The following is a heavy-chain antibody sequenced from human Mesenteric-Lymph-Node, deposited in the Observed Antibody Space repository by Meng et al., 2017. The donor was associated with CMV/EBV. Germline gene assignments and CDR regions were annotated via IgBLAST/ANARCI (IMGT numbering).Heavy chain of an antibody. J-gene: IGHJ5*02. CDR2: ISSSGYTK. Sequence: GESLKISCAASGFTFSSYEMNWVRQAPGKGLEWVSYISSSGYTKYYADSVKGRFTISRDSAKNSLYLQMNSLRAEDTAVYYCARDAGRSSNWFDPWGQGTLVTVSS. CDR3: ARDAGRSSNWFDP. CDR1: GFTFSSYE. D-gene: IGHD3-10*01. V-gene: IGHV3-48*03.